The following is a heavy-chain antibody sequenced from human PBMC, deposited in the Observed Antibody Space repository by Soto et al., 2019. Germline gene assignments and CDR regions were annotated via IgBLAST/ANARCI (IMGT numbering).Heavy chain of an antibody. Sequence: EVQLVESGGGLVQPGGSLRLSCAASGFTFSDYYMDWVRQAPWKGLEWVGRTRNKANRYTTEYASYVKGRFPISRDDSKNSLYLQMNSLKTEDKAVYYCVRGHNSNDYWGQGTLVTVSS. D-gene: IGHD6-13*01. V-gene: IGHV3-72*01. J-gene: IGHJ4*02. CDR3: VRGHNSNDY. CDR1: GFTFSDYY. CDR2: TRNKANRYTT.